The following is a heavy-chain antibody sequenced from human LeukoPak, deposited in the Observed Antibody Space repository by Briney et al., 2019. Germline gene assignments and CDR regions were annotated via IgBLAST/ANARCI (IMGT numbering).Heavy chain of an antibody. D-gene: IGHD2-2*02. CDR1: GGSFSGYY. CDR3: ARGPVAYCSSTSCYTLETYYYYGMDV. J-gene: IGHJ6*04. Sequence: PSETLSLTCAVYGGSFSGYYWSWIRQPPGKGLGWIGEINHSGSTNYNPSLKSRVTISVDTSKNQFSLKLSSVTAADTAVYYCARGPVAYCSSTSCYTLETYYYYGMDVWGKGTTVTVSS. V-gene: IGHV4-34*01. CDR2: INHSGST.